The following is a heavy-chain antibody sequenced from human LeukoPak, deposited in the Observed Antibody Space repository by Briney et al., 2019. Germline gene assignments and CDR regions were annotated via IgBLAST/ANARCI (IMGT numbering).Heavy chain of an antibody. J-gene: IGHJ5*02. CDR3: AGGYGSGSFSA. CDR1: GFTLNDYY. V-gene: IGHV3-11*01. CDR2: IIYSGT. Sequence: GGSLRLSCAASGFTLNDYYMSWIRQAPGKGLELIAYIIYSGTSYADSVKGRFTISRDNADSSLYLQMNSLRVEDTALYYCAGGYGSGSFSAWGQGTLVTVSS. D-gene: IGHD3-10*01.